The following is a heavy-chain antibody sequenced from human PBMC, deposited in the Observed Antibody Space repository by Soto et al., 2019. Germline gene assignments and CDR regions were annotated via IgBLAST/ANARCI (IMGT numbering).Heavy chain of an antibody. Sequence: GGSLRLSCAASGFTFSDHYMDWVRQAPGKGLEWVGRTRNKANSYTTEYAASVKGRFTISRDDSKNSLDLQMNSLKTEDTAVYYCAREGTVVVAATRGYYYYYYMDVWGKGTTVTVSS. V-gene: IGHV3-72*01. CDR1: GFTFSDHY. D-gene: IGHD2-15*01. CDR3: AREGTVVVAATRGYYYYYYMDV. J-gene: IGHJ6*03. CDR2: TRNKANSYTT.